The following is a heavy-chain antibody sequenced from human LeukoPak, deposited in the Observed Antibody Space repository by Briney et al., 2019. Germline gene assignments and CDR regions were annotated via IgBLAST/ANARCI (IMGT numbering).Heavy chain of an antibody. CDR2: IYHSGST. CDR1: GGSFSGYY. V-gene: IGHV4-34*01. D-gene: IGHD5-18*01. CDR3: ARGLVDTAMVYAY. J-gene: IGHJ4*02. Sequence: SETLSLTCAVYGGSFSGYYWSWIRQPPGKGLDWIGEIYHSGSTNYNPSLKSRVTISVGTSKKQFSLKLSSVTAADTAVYYCARGLVDTAMVYAYWGQGTLVTVSS.